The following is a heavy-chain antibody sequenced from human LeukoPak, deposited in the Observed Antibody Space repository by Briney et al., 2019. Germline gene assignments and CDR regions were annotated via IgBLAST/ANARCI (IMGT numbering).Heavy chain of an antibody. D-gene: IGHD2-2*01. V-gene: IGHV4-61*08. J-gene: IGHJ5*02. Sequence: SETLSLTCAVSGGSISSGGYSWSWIRQPPGKGLQWLGYIYYSGSTHSNAYLKSRVTISLDTSKNQFSLRLSSVTAADTAVYHCARLMGYCSTTSCHPGWLDPWGQGTLVTVSS. CDR3: ARLMGYCSTTSCHPGWLDP. CDR1: GGSISSGGYS. CDR2: IYYSGST.